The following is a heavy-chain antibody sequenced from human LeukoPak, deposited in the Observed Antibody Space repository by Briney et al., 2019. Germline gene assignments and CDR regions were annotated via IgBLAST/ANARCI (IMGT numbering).Heavy chain of an antibody. CDR2: INHSGST. Sequence: SETLSLTCAVYGGSFSGYYWSWIRQPPGKGLEWIGEINHSGSTNYNPSLKSRVTISVDTSKNQFSPKLTSVTAADTAVYYCARGVYNYGSDCYFDLWGRGTLVTVSS. CDR3: ARGVYNYGSDCYFDL. V-gene: IGHV4-34*01. J-gene: IGHJ2*01. CDR1: GGSFSGYY. D-gene: IGHD5-18*01.